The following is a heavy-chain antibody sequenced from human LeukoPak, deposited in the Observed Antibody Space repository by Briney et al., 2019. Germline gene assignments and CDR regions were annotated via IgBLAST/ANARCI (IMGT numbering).Heavy chain of an antibody. CDR1: GFTLSSSW. V-gene: IGHV3-7*03. CDR3: AKGGRGYYDSSGYYLPDY. Sequence: GGSLRLSCAASGFTLSSSWMSWVRQAPGKGLEWVANIKEDGSEKYYVDSVKGRFTISRDNAKNSLYLQMNSLRAEDTAVYYCAKGGRGYYDSSGYYLPDYWGQGTLVTVSS. J-gene: IGHJ4*02. CDR2: IKEDGSEK. D-gene: IGHD3-22*01.